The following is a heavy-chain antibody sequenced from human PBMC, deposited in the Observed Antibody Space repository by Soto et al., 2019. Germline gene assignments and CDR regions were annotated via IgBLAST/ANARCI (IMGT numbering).Heavy chain of an antibody. D-gene: IGHD4-17*01. V-gene: IGHV4-39*01. Sequence: PSETLSLTCTVSGGSISSSTHYWGWIRQPPGMGPEWIGSIYYSGSSYFNPSLKSRVTISVDTSMNQFSLKLTSVTAADTAVYYCARYSTAVTTTGDNWFDPWGQGTLVTVSS. J-gene: IGHJ5*02. CDR1: GGSISSSTHY. CDR3: ARYSTAVTTTGDNWFDP. CDR2: IYYSGSS.